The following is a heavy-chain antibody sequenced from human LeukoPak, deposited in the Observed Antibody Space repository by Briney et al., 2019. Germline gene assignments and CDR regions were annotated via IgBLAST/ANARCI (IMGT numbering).Heavy chain of an antibody. CDR1: GGSVSSGVDS. CDR2: IYHSGST. V-gene: IGHV4-30-2*01. CDR3: GRGGGDGYNPGRSGAFDI. Sequence: SETLSLTCTVSGGSVSSGVDSSSWIRQPPGNGLEWIGYIYHSGSTYYNPSLKSRVTISVDRSKNQFSLKLSSVTAADTAVYYCGRGGGDGYNPGRSGAFDIWGQGTMVTVSS. J-gene: IGHJ3*02. D-gene: IGHD5-24*01.